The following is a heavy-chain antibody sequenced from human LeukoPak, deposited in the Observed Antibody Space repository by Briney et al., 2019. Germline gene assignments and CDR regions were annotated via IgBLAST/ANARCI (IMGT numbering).Heavy chain of an antibody. CDR1: GGSISSYY. D-gene: IGHD3-10*01. CDR2: IYYSGST. V-gene: IGHV4-59*01. Sequence: SETLSLTCTVSGGSISSYYWSWIRQPPGKGLEWIGYIYYSGSTNYNPSLKSRVTISVDTSKNQFSLKLSSVTAADTAVYYCARDSPRGVDYWGQGTLVTVFS. J-gene: IGHJ4*02. CDR3: ARDSPRGVDY.